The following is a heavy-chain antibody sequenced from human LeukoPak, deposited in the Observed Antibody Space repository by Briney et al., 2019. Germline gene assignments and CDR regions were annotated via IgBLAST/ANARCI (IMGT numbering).Heavy chain of an antibody. CDR3: ARGPVAPTITFDN. D-gene: IGHD1-26*01. CDR1: GGSISSYY. V-gene: IGHV4-59*01. CDR2: IYYSGST. Sequence: SETLSLTCTVSGGSISSYYWSWIRQPPGEGLEWIGYIYYSGSTNYNPSLKSRVTMSVDTSKNQFSLKLSSVTAADTAVYYCARGPVAPTITFDNWGHGTLVTVSS. J-gene: IGHJ4*01.